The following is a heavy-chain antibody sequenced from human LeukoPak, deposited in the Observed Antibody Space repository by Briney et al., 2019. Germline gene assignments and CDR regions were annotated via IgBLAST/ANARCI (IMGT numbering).Heavy chain of an antibody. CDR1: GGSISRGSYY. CDR2: IYTSGST. J-gene: IGHJ6*03. Sequence: SETLSLTCTVSGGSISRGSYYWSWIRQPAGKGLEWIGRIYTSGSTNYNPSLKSRVTISVDTSKNQFSLKLSSVTAADTAVYYCARGIVVVAQLGFYFYYMDVWGKGTTGTVSS. CDR3: ARGIVVVAQLGFYFYYMDV. D-gene: IGHD2-15*01. V-gene: IGHV4-61*02.